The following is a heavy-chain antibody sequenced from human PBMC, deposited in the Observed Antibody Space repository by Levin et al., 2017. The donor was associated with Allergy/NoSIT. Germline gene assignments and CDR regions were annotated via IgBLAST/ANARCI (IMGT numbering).Heavy chain of an antibody. V-gene: IGHV3-23*01. CDR3: AKDVLRCGAWDALDI. Sequence: AGGSLRLSCEASGFIFNDYALSWVRQAPGKGLEWVSAISASGGSTYYADSVKGRFTISRDDSKNTLYSQMNSLRAEDTAVYYCAKDVLRCGAWDALDIWGQGTMVTVSS. J-gene: IGHJ3*02. CDR2: ISASGGST. D-gene: IGHD1-26*01. CDR1: GFIFNDYA.